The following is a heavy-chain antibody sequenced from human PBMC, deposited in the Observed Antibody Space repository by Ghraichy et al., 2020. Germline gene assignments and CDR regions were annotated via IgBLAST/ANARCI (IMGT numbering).Heavy chain of an antibody. Sequence: APVKVSCKASGYTFTSYGISWVRQAPGQGLEWMGWISAYSGNTNYAQNLQGRITMTTDTSTSTAYMELRSLRYDDTAVYYCARDSHYCSSIRCFPLDYWGQGTLVTVSS. CDR2: ISAYSGNT. D-gene: IGHD2-2*01. CDR1: GYTFTSYG. J-gene: IGHJ4*02. CDR3: ARDSHYCSSIRCFPLDY. V-gene: IGHV1-18*01.